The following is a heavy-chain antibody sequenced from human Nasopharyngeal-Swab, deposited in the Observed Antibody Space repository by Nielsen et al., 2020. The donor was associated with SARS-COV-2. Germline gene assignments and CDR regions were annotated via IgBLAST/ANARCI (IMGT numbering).Heavy chain of an antibody. CDR3: AKYGLRGWFGEFIDY. CDR2: ISYDGSNK. V-gene: IGHV3-30-3*02. D-gene: IGHD3-10*01. CDR1: GFTFSSYA. Sequence: GESLKISCAASGFTFSSYAMHWVRQAPGKGLEWVAVISYDGSNKYYADSVKGRFTISRDNSKNTLYLQMNSLRAEDTAVYYCAKYGLRGWFGEFIDYWGQGTLVTVSS. J-gene: IGHJ4*02.